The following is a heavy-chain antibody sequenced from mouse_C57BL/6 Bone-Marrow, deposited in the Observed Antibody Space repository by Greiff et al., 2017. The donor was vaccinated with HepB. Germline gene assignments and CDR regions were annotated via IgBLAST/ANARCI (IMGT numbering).Heavy chain of an antibody. CDR3: ARSAYGYEEGPYAMDY. J-gene: IGHJ4*01. V-gene: IGHV1-9*01. CDR1: GYTFTGYW. CDR2: ILPGSGST. D-gene: IGHD2-2*01. Sequence: QVQLKESGAELMKPGASVKLSCKATGYTFTGYWIEWVKQRPGHGLEWIGEILPGSGSTNYNEKFKGKATFTADTSSNTAYMQLSSLTTEDSAIYYCARSAYGYEEGPYAMDYWGQGTSVTVSS.